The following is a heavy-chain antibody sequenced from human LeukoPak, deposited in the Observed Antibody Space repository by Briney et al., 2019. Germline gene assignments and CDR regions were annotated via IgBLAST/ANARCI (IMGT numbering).Heavy chain of an antibody. V-gene: IGHV4-34*01. CDR3: ASADPQDGSGIE. J-gene: IGHJ4*02. CDR2: INHSGST. Sequence: SETLSLTCAVYGGSFSGYYWSWIRQPPGKGLEWIGEINHSGSTNYNPSLKSRVTISVDTSKNQFSLKLSSVTAADTAVDYCASADPQDGSGIEWGQGTLVTVSS. CDR1: GGSFSGYY. D-gene: IGHD3-10*01.